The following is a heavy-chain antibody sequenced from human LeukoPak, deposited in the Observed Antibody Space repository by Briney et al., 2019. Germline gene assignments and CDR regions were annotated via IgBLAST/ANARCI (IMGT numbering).Heavy chain of an antibody. CDR1: GYTLTSYY. CDR2: INPSGGST. J-gene: IGHJ6*02. V-gene: IGHV1-46*01. D-gene: IGHD1-26*01. Sequence: ASVKVSCKVSGYTLTSYYMHWVRQAPGQGLEWMGIINPSGGSTSSAQKFQGRVTMTRDTSTSTVYMELSSLRSEDTADYYCAREWVSGYYYGMDVWGQGTTVTVSS. CDR3: AREWVSGYYYGMDV.